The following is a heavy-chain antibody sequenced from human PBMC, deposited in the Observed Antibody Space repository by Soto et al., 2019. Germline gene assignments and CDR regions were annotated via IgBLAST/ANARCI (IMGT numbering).Heavy chain of an antibody. V-gene: IGHV1-69*13. J-gene: IGHJ5*02. D-gene: IGHD6-13*01. CDR1: GGTFSSYA. CDR2: IIPIFGTA. CDR3: ARDSSSYENWFDP. Sequence: ASVKVSCKASGGTFSSYAISWVRQAPGQGLEWMGGIIPIFGTANYAQKFQGRVTITADESTSTAYMELSSLRSEDTAVYYCARDSSSYENWFDPWGQGTLVTVSS.